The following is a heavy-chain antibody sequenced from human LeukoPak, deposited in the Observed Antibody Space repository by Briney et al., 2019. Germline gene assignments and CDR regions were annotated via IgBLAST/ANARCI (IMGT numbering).Heavy chain of an antibody. Sequence: GGSLRLSCAASGFTFSSYGMHWVRQASGKGLEWVAVIWYNGSNKYYADSVKGRFTISRDNSKNTLYLQMNSLRAEDTAVYYCAKAQDTAMALDYWGQGTLVTVSS. J-gene: IGHJ4*02. V-gene: IGHV3-33*06. CDR1: GFTFSSYG. CDR2: IWYNGSNK. CDR3: AKAQDTAMALDY. D-gene: IGHD5-18*01.